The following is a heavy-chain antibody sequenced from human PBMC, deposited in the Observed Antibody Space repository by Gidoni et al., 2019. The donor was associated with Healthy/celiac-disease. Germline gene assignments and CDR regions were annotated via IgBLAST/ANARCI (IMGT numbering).Heavy chain of an antibody. CDR2: IKQDGSEK. D-gene: IGHD3-10*01. CDR1: GFTFSSYW. J-gene: IGHJ1*01. CDR3: ARGLYYYVSGPS. V-gene: IGHV3-7*01. Sequence: EVQLVESGGGLVQPGGSLRLSCAASGFTFSSYWMSWVRQAPGKGLEGVANIKQDGSEKYYVDSVKGRFTISRDNAKNSLYLQMNSLRAEDPAVYSCARGLYYYVSGPSWGQGTLVTVSS.